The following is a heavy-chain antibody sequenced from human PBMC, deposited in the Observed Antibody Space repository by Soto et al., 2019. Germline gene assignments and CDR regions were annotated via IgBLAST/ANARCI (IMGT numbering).Heavy chain of an antibody. V-gene: IGHV6-1*01. CDR1: GDSVSSNSAA. CDR3: ARESDVVVVAATRDGFYFDY. CDR2: TYYRSKWYN. J-gene: IGHJ4*02. Sequence: SQTLSLTCAISGDSVSSNSAAWNWIRQSPSRGLEWLGRTYYRSKWYNDYAVSVKSRITINPDTSKNQFSLQLNSVTPEDTAVYYCARESDVVVVAATRDGFYFDYWGQGTLVTVS. D-gene: IGHD2-15*01.